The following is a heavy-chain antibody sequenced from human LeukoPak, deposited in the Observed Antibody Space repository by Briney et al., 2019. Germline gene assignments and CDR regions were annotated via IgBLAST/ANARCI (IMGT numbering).Heavy chain of an antibody. CDR1: GGSISSYH. CDR3: ARESNGDYSDY. D-gene: IGHD4-17*01. CDR2: IYSSGST. V-gene: IGHV4-59*01. Sequence: SETLSLTCTVSGGSISSYHWSWIRQPPGKGLEWIGYIYSSGSTSYNPSLKSRVTMSIDTSKNQFSLKVKSVTAADTAVYYCARESNGDYSDYWGQGTLVTVSS. J-gene: IGHJ4*02.